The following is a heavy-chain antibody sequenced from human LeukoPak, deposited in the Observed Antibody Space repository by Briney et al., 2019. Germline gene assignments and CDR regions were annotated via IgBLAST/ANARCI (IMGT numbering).Heavy chain of an antibody. Sequence: SETLSLTCTVFGDSISTFYWSWIRQPAGKGLEWIGHIYTSGSTNYNPSLKSRVTMSVDTSKNQFFLKLSSVTAADTAVYYCARDVVAAVGSFDYWGQGVLVTVSS. CDR3: ARDVVAAVGSFDY. CDR2: IYTSGST. D-gene: IGHD6-13*01. J-gene: IGHJ4*02. CDR1: GDSISTFY. V-gene: IGHV4-4*07.